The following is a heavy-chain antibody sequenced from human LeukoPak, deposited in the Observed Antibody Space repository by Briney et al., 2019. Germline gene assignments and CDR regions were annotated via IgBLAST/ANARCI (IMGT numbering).Heavy chain of an antibody. CDR2: INHSGST. CDR1: GGSLSGYY. Sequence: PSETLSLTCAVYGGSLSGYYWSWIRQPPGKGLEWIGEINHSGSTNYNPSLKSRVTISVDTSKNQFSLKLSSVTAADTAVYYCARGTPAAAGFDPWGQGTLVTVSS. CDR3: ARGTPAAAGFDP. D-gene: IGHD6-13*01. V-gene: IGHV4-34*01. J-gene: IGHJ5*02.